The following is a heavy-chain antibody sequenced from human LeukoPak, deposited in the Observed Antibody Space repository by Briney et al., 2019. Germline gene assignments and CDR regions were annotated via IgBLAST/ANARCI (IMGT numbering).Heavy chain of an antibody. D-gene: IGHD4-17*01. V-gene: IGHV4-38-2*02. CDR3: VRSRYGDYFRTTYFFDY. CDR1: GFSISSGYY. J-gene: IGHJ4*02. CDR2: INHSGST. Sequence: PSETLSLTCTVSGFSISSGYYWGWIHQPPGEGLEWIGEINHSGSTNYNPSLKSRVTISVDTSKTQFSLKLSSVTAADTAVYYCVRSRYGDYFRTTYFFDYWGQGTLVTVSS.